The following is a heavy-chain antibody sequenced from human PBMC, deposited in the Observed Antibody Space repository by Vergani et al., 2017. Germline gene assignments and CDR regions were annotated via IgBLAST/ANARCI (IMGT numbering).Heavy chain of an antibody. V-gene: IGHV1-2*02. CDR2: INPNSGNT. D-gene: IGHD1-26*01. Sequence: QVQLVQSGAEVKKPGASVKVSCKASGYTFTGYYMHWVRQAPGQGLEWMGWINPNSGNTNYAQQLQGRVTMTTDTSTSTAYMELRSLRSDDTAVYYCASDHKVGSHQTGRHYFDYWGQGTLVTVSS. J-gene: IGHJ4*02. CDR1: GYTFTGYY. CDR3: ASDHKVGSHQTGRHYFDY.